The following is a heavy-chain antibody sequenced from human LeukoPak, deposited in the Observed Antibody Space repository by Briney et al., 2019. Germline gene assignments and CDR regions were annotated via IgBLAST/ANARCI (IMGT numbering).Heavy chain of an antibody. CDR2: IIPILGIA. CDR1: GGTFSSYA. CDR3: ARDPGPALAYRGGDCYDY. D-gene: IGHD2-21*01. J-gene: IGHJ4*02. Sequence: SVKVSCKASGGTFSSYAISWVRQAPGQGLEWMGRIIPILGIANYAQKFQGRVTITADKSTSTAYMELSSLRSEDTAVYYCARDPGPALAYRGGDCYDYWGQGTLVTVSS. V-gene: IGHV1-69*04.